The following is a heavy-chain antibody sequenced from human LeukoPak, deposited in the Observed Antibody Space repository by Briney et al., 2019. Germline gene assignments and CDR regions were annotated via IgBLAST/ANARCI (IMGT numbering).Heavy chain of an antibody. CDR3: ARGLITDY. Sequence: PSETLSLTCAVYGGSFSGYYWSWIRQPPGKGLEWIGEINHSGSTNYNPSLKSRVTISVDTSKNQFSLKLSSVTAADTAVYYCARGLITDYWGRGTLVTVSS. CDR1: GGSFSGYY. CDR2: INHSGST. J-gene: IGHJ4*02. V-gene: IGHV4-34*01. D-gene: IGHD3-16*01.